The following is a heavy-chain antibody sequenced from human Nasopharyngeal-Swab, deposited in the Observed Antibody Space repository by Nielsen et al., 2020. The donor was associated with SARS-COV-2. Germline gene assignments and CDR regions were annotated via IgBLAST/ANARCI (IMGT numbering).Heavy chain of an antibody. J-gene: IGHJ4*02. CDR2: ISGSGGST. D-gene: IGHD3-22*01. CDR1: GFTFSSYA. CDR3: ARYDDYYDSSGYAY. V-gene: IGHV3-23*01. Sequence: GGSLRPSCAASGFTFSSYAMSWVRQAPGKGLEWVSVISGSGGSTYYADSGKGRFTISRDNSKNTLYLQMNSLRAEDTAVYYCARYDDYYDSSGYAYWGQGTLVTVSS.